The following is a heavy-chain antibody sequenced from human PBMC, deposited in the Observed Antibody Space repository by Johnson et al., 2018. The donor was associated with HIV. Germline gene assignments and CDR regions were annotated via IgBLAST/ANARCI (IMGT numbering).Heavy chain of an antibody. J-gene: IGHJ3*02. V-gene: IGHV3-23*04. CDR1: GYSFDSHA. CDR2: ISYSGSST. D-gene: IGHD7-27*01. CDR3: AKEIALTGERSDAFDI. Sequence: VQLVESGGGLLQPGGSLRLSCAASGYSFDSHAMNWVRQGPGKGLEWVAAISYSGSSTYYADSVKGRFTISRDNSKNTLYLQMNSLRAEDTAVYYCAKEIALTGERSDAFDIWGQGTMVTVSS.